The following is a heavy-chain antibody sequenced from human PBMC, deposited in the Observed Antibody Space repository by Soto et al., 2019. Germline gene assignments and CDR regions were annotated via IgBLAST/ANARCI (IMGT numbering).Heavy chain of an antibody. CDR1: GFTFSSYA. D-gene: IGHD4-17*01. Sequence: GGSRRLSCAASGFTFSSYAMHWVRQAPGKGLEWVAVISYDGSNKYYADSVKGRFTISRDNSKNTLYLQMNSLRAEDTAVYYCARDYRDYGDYNYYYYYGMDVWGQGTTVTVSS. CDR2: ISYDGSNK. J-gene: IGHJ6*02. V-gene: IGHV3-30-3*01. CDR3: ARDYRDYGDYNYYYYYGMDV.